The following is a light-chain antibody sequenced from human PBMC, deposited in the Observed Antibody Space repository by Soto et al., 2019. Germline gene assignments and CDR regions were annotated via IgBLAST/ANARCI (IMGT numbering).Light chain of an antibody. J-gene: IGKJ4*01. V-gene: IGKV1-9*01. Sequence: IQLTQSPSSLSASVGERVTITCRASQGISSYLAWYQQKPGKAPKLLIYAASTLQSGVPSRFSGSGSGTDFTLTISSLQPEDFATDYCQQLNSYPPTFGGGTKVEIK. CDR2: AAS. CDR3: QQLNSYPPT. CDR1: QGISSY.